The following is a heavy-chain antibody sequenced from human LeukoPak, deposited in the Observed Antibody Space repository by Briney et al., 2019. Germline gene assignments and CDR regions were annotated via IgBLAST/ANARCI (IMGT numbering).Heavy chain of an antibody. CDR3: ARLSTYYDFWSPLDY. V-gene: IGHV4-59*02. D-gene: IGHD3-3*01. J-gene: IGHJ4*02. CDR2: VSYSGGT. CDR1: GASVSSHY. Sequence: PSETLSLTCTVSGASVSSHYLSWIRQPPGKGLEWIGYVSYSGGTNYNPSLKSRVTISLDTSKDPFSLRLNSVTAADTDVYYCARLSTYYDFWSPLDYWGQGTLVTVSS.